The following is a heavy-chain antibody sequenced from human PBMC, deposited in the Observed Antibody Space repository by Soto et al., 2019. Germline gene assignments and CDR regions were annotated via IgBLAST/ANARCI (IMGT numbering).Heavy chain of an antibody. CDR1: NDTLTTYG. CDR3: ARDSSSSGYYNGMDF. J-gene: IGHJ6*02. V-gene: IGHV1-18*01. CDR2: VSGYNGHS. D-gene: IGHD6-6*01. Sequence: QVHLVQAGAEVKKPGASVKVSCKAPNDTLTTYGISWVRQAPGQGLEWMGWVSGYNGHSSSAQKFQDRVIMTADTSTNTAYMELRSLTPDDSAVYFCARDSSSSGYYNGMDFWGQGTTVTVSS.